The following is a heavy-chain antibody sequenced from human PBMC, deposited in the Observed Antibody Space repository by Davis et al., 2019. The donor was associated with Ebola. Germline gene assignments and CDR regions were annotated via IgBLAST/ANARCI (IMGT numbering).Heavy chain of an antibody. Sequence: GGSLRLSCAASGFTFSDYYMSWIRQAPGQGLEWVSFISGSATTVSYADSVRGRFTISRDNAKNSLYLQMHSLRAEDTAVYYCAKTVGWLQQSGEEYFQNWGQGTLGTVSS. CDR3: AKTVGWLQQSGEEYFQN. D-gene: IGHD5-24*01. V-gene: IGHV3-11*01. CDR2: ISGSATTV. J-gene: IGHJ1*01. CDR1: GFTFSDYY.